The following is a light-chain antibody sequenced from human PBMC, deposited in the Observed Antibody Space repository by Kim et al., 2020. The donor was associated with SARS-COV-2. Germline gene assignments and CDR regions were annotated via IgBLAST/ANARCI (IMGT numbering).Light chain of an antibody. CDR1: SIDLGGYNY. Sequence: GQSATFSCTGTSIDLGGYNYVSWYQQHPGKAPKLMIYEVNKRPSGVPDRISGSKSGNTASLTVSGLQAEDEADYYCSSYAGNNNLVFGGGTQLTVL. J-gene: IGLJ2*01. CDR3: SSYAGNNNLV. V-gene: IGLV2-8*01. CDR2: EVN.